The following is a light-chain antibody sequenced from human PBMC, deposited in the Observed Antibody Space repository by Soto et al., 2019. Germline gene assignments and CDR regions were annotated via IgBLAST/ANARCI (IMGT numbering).Light chain of an antibody. V-gene: IGLV1-40*01. CDR3: QSYDTSLRAWV. CDR2: GNN. Sequence: QSVLTQPPSVSGAPGQRVTISCTGGSSNIGARYDVHWYRQFPGTAPKLLVYGNNNRPSGISDRFSASKSGSSASLAITGLQAEDEADYYCQSYDTSLRAWVFGGGTKLTVL. CDR1: SSNIGARYD. J-gene: IGLJ3*02.